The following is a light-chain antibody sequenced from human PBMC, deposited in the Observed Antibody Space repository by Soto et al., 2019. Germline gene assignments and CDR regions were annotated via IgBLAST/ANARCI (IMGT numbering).Light chain of an antibody. CDR1: QSVSSRY. CDR2: GAS. CDR3: QQYGSSPQT. Sequence: EIVLMQSPGTLSLSPGERATLSCRASQSVSSRYVAWYQQKPGQAPRLLIYGASSRATGIPDRFSGSDSGTDFFLTISRLEPEDFAVYYCQQYGSSPQTFGQGTTVEIK. V-gene: IGKV3-20*01. J-gene: IGKJ1*01.